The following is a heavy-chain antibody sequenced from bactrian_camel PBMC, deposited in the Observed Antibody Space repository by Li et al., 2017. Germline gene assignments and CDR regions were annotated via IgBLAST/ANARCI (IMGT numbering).Heavy chain of an antibody. D-gene: IGHD4*01. Sequence: VQLVESGGGLVQPGGSLRLSCATSGFRFNITAMSWVRQAPGKRLEWIAGIGANGRGTYYADSVKGRFTISRDNAKNTVQLQMNSLKPEDTGAYYCAADWGEFYSKYKVQCGRDKNWGQGTQVT. CDR3: AADWGEFYSKYKVQCGRDKN. V-gene: IGHV3S40*01. CDR2: IGANGRGT. J-gene: IGHJ4*01. CDR1: GFRFNITA.